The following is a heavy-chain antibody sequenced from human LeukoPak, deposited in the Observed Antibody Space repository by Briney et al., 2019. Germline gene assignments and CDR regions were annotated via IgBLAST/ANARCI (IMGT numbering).Heavy chain of an antibody. V-gene: IGHV3-20*01. CDR3: ARVSSSGYLLYFDY. CDR2: IDWNGGST. CDR1: GFTFDDYG. D-gene: IGHD3-22*01. Sequence: GGSLRLSCAPSGFTFDDYGMSWVRHAPGNGREWGSGIDWNGGSTGYADSVKGRFTISRDNAKNSLYLQMNSLRAEDTALYHCARVSSSGYLLYFDYWGQGTLVTVSS. J-gene: IGHJ4*02.